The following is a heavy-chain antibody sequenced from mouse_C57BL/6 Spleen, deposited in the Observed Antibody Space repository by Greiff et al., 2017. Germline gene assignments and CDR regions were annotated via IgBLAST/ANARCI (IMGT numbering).Heavy chain of an antibody. CDR2: IYPRSGNT. V-gene: IGHV1-81*01. D-gene: IGHD2-4*01. CDR3: AREGRIYYDYDRNARDY. Sequence: QVQLQQSGAELARPGASVKLSCTASGYTFPSYGISWVKQRTGQGLEWIGEIYPRSGNTYYNEQFKGKATLTADKSSSTAYMELRSQTSEDSAVYVCAREGRIYYDYDRNARDYWGQGTSVTVSS. J-gene: IGHJ4*01. CDR1: GYTFPSYG.